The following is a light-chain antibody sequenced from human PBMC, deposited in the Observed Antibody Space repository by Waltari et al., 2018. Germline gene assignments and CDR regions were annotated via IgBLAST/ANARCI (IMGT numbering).Light chain of an antibody. V-gene: IGKV3-20*01. J-gene: IGKJ1*01. CDR1: ESIGRT. CDR2: DAS. Sequence: EIVLTQSPGTLPLSPGERPTLSCRASESIGRTLAWYQQKPGQPPRLLVYDASSRATGIPGRFSGSGSGTDFSLTISRLEPEDFAVYYCQKYGTRPATFGQGTKVEIK. CDR3: QKYGTRPAT.